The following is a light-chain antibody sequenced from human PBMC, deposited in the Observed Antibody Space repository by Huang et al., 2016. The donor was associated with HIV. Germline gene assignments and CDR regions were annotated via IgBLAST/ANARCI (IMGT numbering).Light chain of an antibody. CDR1: QSVGSN. CDR3: QQYNNWPRGT. J-gene: IGKJ1*01. V-gene: IGKV3-15*01. Sequence: EIVMTQSPATLSVSPGERATLSCRASQSVGSNLAWYQQKPGQAPMLLIYGASTRATGIAARFSGSGSGTEFTLTISSLQSEDIAVYHCQQYNNWPRGTFGQGTKVEIK. CDR2: GAS.